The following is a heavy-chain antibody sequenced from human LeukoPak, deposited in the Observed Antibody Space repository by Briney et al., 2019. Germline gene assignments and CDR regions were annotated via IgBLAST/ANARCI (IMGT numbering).Heavy chain of an antibody. CDR2: ISYSGST. D-gene: IGHD1-1*01. V-gene: IGHV4-61*01. J-gene: IGHJ4*02. Sequence: SETLSLTCTVSGGSVSSGSYYWSWIRQPPGQGLECIGYISYSGSTNYNPSLKSRVTISVDTSKNQFSLKLTSVNTADTAVYYCARVRVERASSLLDHWGQGTLVTVSS. CDR3: ARVRVERASSLLDH. CDR1: GGSVSSGSYY.